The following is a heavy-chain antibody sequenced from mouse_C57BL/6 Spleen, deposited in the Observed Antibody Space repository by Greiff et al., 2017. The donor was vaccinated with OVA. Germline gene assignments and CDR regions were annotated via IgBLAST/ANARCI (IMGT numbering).Heavy chain of an antibody. CDR1: GFSLTSYA. CDR3: ARKPAGFTTVVATRFAY. Sequence: VQLVESGPGLVAPSQSLSITCTVSGFSLTSYAISWVRQPPGKGLEWLGVIWTGGGTNYNSALKSRLSISKDNSKSQVFLKMNSLQTDDTARYYCARKPAGFTTVVATRFAYWGQGTLVTVSA. D-gene: IGHD1-1*01. V-gene: IGHV2-9-1*01. J-gene: IGHJ3*01. CDR2: IWTGGGT.